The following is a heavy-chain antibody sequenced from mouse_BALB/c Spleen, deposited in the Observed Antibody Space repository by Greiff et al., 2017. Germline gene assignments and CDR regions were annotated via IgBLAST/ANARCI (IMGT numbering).Heavy chain of an antibody. CDR1: GFSLTSYG. V-gene: IGHV2-5-1*01. Sequence: VQLQESGPSLVQPSQTLSITCTVSGFSLTSYGVYWVRQSPGKGLEWLGVIWSGGSTDYNAAIMSRLSITKDNSKSQVFFKMNSLQADDTAIYYCAKSTVGFAYRGQGTLVTVSA. J-gene: IGHJ3*01. CDR3: AKSTVGFAY. D-gene: IGHD1-1*01. CDR2: IWSGGST.